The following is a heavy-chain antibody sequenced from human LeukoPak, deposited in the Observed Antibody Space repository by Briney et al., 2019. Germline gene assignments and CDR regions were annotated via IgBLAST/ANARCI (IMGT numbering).Heavy chain of an antibody. Sequence: PGGSLRLSCAASGFTVSTNYMSWVHQAPGKGLDWVSVIYSSGSTYYSDSVRARFTISRDNSKNTLYLQMNSLREEDTAVYYCAKDWQWERLTGAFNVWGQGTMVTVS. D-gene: IGHD1-26*01. V-gene: IGHV3-66*03. CDR1: GFTVSTNY. CDR2: IYSSGST. CDR3: AKDWQWERLTGAFNV. J-gene: IGHJ3*01.